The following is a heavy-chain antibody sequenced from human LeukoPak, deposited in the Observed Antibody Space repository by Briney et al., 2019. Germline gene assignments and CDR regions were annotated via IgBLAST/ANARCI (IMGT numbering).Heavy chain of an antibody. CDR2: MNYGGST. CDR3: ARRVPGRSGNWFDP. D-gene: IGHD2-2*01. Sequence: PSETLSLTCTVSGGSISNDDYFWGWIRQPPGKGLEWIGSMNYGGSTHDNPSLKRRFTISVDTSKNQVSLKLSSVTAADTAVYYCARRVPGRSGNWFDPWGQGTLVTVSS. J-gene: IGHJ5*02. V-gene: IGHV4-39*01. CDR1: GGSISNDDYF.